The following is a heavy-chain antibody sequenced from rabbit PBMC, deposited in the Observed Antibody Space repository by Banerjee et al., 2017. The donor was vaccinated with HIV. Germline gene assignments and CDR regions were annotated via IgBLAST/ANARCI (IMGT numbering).Heavy chain of an antibody. V-gene: IGHV1S45*01. J-gene: IGHJ4*01. CDR2: IYGGRGGNT. D-gene: IGHD4-1*01. CDR1: GFSFNGSYW. CDR3: ARDALAGVWDYFNL. Sequence: QEQLEESGGDLVKPGASLTLTCTASGFSFNGSYWISWVRQAPGKGLEWIAYIYGGRGGNTYYASWAKGRFTISKTSSTTVTLQMTSLTAADTATYFCARDALAGVWDYFNLWGPGTLVTVS.